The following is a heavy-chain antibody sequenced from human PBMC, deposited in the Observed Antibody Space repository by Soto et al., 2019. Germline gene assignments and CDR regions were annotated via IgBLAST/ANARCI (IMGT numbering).Heavy chain of an antibody. V-gene: IGHV4-30-2*01. CDR3: ARGPGYYDSSGYSAYYYYGMDV. D-gene: IGHD3-22*01. Sequence: SETLSLTCAVSGGSISSGGYSWSWIRQPPGKGLEWIGYIYHSGSTYYNPSLKSRVTISVDRSKNQFSLKLSSVTAADTAVYYCARGPGYYDSSGYSAYYYYGMDVWGQGTTVTVSS. CDR1: GGSISSGGYS. J-gene: IGHJ6*02. CDR2: IYHSGST.